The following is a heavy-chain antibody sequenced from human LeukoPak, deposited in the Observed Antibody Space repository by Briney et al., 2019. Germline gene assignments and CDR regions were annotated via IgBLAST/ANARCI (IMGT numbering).Heavy chain of an antibody. J-gene: IGHJ3*02. CDR2: IKSKVDGGTA. V-gene: IGHV3-15*01. D-gene: IGHD2-15*01. CDR1: GFTFRNAW. CDR3: TTRTWAAGFDI. Sequence: GGSLRLSCAASGFTFRNAWMNWVRQAPGKGLEWLGRIKSKVDGGTADYAAPVKGTITISRDDSKNTLYLQINSLRSDDTALYYCTTRTWAAGFDIWGQGTMLTVSS.